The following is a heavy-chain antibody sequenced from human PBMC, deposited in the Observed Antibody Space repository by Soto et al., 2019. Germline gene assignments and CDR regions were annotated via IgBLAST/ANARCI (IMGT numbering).Heavy chain of an antibody. V-gene: IGHV1-69*12. J-gene: IGHJ4*02. CDR2: IIPIFGTA. D-gene: IGHD1-26*01. CDR1: GGTFSSYA. CDR3: ARERYSVSYLLYLDY. Sequence: QVQLVQSGAEVKKPGSSVKVSCKASGGTFSSYAISWVRQAPGQGLEWMGGIIPIFGTANYAQKFQGRVTITADESTRTADMELSSLRSEDTAGYYGARERYSVSYLLYLDYWGQGTLVTVSS.